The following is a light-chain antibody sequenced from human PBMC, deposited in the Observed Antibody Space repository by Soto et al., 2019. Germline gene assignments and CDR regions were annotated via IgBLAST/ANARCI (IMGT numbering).Light chain of an antibody. Sequence: QSALTQPASVSGSPGQSITISCTGTSSDVGSYNLVSWYQQHPTKAPKLLIFEDSKRPSGVSNRFSGSKSGNTASLTISGLQAVDEADYYCCSFAGSSTVVFGGGTKLTVL. CDR1: SSDVGSYNL. CDR3: CSFAGSSTVV. V-gene: IGLV2-23*01. J-gene: IGLJ2*01. CDR2: EDS.